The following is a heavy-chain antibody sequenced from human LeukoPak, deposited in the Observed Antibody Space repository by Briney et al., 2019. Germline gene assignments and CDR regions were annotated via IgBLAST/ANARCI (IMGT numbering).Heavy chain of an antibody. CDR1: GGSISGSY. J-gene: IGHJ4*02. CDR2: VHDTGGT. CDR3: AKNGGYYKWNY. D-gene: IGHD1-26*01. Sequence: SETLSLTCTVAGGSISGSYWDWIRQSPGKGLEWLGYVHDTGGTNYNSSLKSRVTMSVDTSKNQFSLRLNSVTAADTAVYYCAKNGGYYKWNYWGQGTLVTVSS. V-gene: IGHV4-59*08.